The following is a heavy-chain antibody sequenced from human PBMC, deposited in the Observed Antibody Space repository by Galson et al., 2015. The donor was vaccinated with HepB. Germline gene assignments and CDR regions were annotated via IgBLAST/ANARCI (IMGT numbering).Heavy chain of an antibody. CDR1: GFTFSSYA. J-gene: IGHJ3*02. D-gene: IGHD3-10*01. V-gene: IGHV3-64D*06. CDR2: ISNNGGGT. Sequence: SLRLSCAASGFTFSSYAMYWVRQAPGKGLEYVSAISNNGGGTFYADSVKGRFTISRDNSKNTLYLRMSSLRVEDTAVYYCVKSITWSVSGGFGIWGLGTMVTVSS. CDR3: VKSITWSVSGGFGI.